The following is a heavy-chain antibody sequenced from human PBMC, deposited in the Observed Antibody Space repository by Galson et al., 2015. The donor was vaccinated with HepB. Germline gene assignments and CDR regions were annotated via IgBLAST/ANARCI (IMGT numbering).Heavy chain of an antibody. D-gene: IGHD6-19*01. Sequence: SLRLSCAASGFTFSSDAMSWVRLAPGKGLEWVSAISGSGVSTYYADSVKGRFTISRDNSRNTLYLQMNTLRAEDTAVYFCAKMSAGRWLVPKYFHYWGQGTLVTVSS. V-gene: IGHV3-23*01. CDR3: AKMSAGRWLVPKYFHY. J-gene: IGHJ1*01. CDR2: ISGSGVST. CDR1: GFTFSSDA.